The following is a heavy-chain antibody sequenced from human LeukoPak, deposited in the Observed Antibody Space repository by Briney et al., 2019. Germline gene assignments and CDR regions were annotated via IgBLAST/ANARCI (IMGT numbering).Heavy chain of an antibody. Sequence: GGSLRLSCAASGFSLSTYAIHWVRHAPGKGLEYVSAISTDGGRTYYGNSVKGRFTISRDNSKDTVYLQMDSLRAEDMAVYYCARGVAITWTGSYSSGWNDAFDIWGQGTMVTVS. D-gene: IGHD6-19*01. CDR2: ISTDGGRT. CDR1: GFSLSTYA. J-gene: IGHJ3*02. V-gene: IGHV3-64*01. CDR3: ARGVAITWTGSYSSGWNDAFDI.